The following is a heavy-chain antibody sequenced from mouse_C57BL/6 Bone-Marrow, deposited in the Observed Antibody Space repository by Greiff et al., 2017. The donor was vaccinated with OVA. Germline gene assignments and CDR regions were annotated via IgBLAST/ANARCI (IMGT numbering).Heavy chain of an antibody. CDR3: VRDGFAY. CDR2: IRSKSNNYAT. V-gene: IGHV10-3*03. Sequence: EVHLVESGGGLVQPKGSLKLSCAASGFTFNTYAMPWVCQAPGKGLEWVARIRSKSNNYATYYADSVKDRFTISRDDSQSMLYLQMNNLKTEDTAMYYCVRDGFAYWGQGTLVTVSA. J-gene: IGHJ3*01. CDR1: GFTFNTYA.